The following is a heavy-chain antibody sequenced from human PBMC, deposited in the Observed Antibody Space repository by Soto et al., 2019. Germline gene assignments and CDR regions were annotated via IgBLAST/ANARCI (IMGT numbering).Heavy chain of an antibody. CDR1: GGSISSYY. J-gene: IGHJ4*02. CDR2: IYTSGST. D-gene: IGHD3-3*01. CDR3: ARGGFWSGSDY. Sequence: QVQLQESGPGLVKPSETLSLTCTVSGGSISSYYWSWIRQPAGKGLEWIGRIYTSGSTNYNPSLKGRVTMSVDTSKNQFSLKLCCVTAADTAVYSCARGGFWSGSDYWGQGTLVTVSS. V-gene: IGHV4-4*07.